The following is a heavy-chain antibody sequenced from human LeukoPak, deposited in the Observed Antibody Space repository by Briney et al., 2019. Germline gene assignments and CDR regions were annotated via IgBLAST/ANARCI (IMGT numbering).Heavy chain of an antibody. V-gene: IGHV3-30-3*01. CDR3: ARAGDDSSGYSDY. CDR1: GFTFSSYA. D-gene: IGHD3-22*01. J-gene: IGHJ4*02. Sequence: PGGSLRLSCAASGFTFSSYAMHWVRQAPGKGLEWVAVISYDGSNKYYADSVKGRFTISRDNSKSTLYLQMNSLRAEDTAVYYCARAGDDSSGYSDYWGQGTLVTVSS. CDR2: ISYDGSNK.